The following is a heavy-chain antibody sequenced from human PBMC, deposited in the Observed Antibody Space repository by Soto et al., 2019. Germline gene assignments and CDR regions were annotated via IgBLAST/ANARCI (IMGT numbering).Heavy chain of an antibody. J-gene: IGHJ5*02. Sequence: ASVKVSCKASGYTFTRYYMHWVRQAPGQGLEWMGIIDPSGGSTTYAQKFQGRVTMTRDTSASTVYMELSSLRSEDTAVYYCAYSGVNWFDPWGQGTLVTVSS. CDR3: AYSGVNWFDP. CDR2: IDPSGGST. V-gene: IGHV1-46*01. D-gene: IGHD2-15*01. CDR1: GYTFTRYY.